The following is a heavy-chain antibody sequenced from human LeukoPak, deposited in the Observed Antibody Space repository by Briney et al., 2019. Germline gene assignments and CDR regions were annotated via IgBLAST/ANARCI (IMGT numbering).Heavy chain of an antibody. CDR1: GFTFSSYG. CDR2: ISSSSYI. J-gene: IGHJ4*02. Sequence: GGSLRLSCAASGFTFSSYGMHWVRQAPGKGLEWVSSISSSSYIYYADSVKGRFTISRDNAKNSLYLQMNSLRAEDTAVYYCARDHSEAAAATPFDYWGQGTLVTVSS. CDR3: ARDHSEAAAATPFDY. V-gene: IGHV3-21*01. D-gene: IGHD6-13*01.